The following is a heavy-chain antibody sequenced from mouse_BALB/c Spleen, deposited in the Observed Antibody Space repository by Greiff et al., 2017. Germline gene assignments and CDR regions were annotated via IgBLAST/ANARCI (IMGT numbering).Heavy chain of an antibody. V-gene: IGHV1-9*01. CDR1: GYTFSSYW. J-gene: IGHJ2*01. D-gene: IGHD1-1*01. CDR2: ILPGSGST. CDR3: ARGFPPFITAVGYFDY. Sequence: QVQLQQSGAELMKPGASVKISCKATGYTFSSYWIEWVKQRPGHGLEWIGEILPGSGSTNYNEKFKGKATFTADTSSNTAYMQLSSLTSEDSAVYYCARGFPPFITAVGYFDYWGQGTTLTVSS.